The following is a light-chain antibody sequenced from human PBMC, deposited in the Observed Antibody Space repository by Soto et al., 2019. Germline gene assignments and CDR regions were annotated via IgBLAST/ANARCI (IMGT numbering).Light chain of an antibody. V-gene: IGKV3-15*01. CDR1: QSVDND. CDR2: DAS. J-gene: IGKJ4*01. CDR3: QQFHNWPLS. Sequence: VVLTQSPGTLSLSPGEGATLSRRASQSVDNDYVAWYQKKPGQAPRLLIDDASTRAAGIPARFNGGGSGTEFTLTISNLQSEDFALYYCQQFHNWPLSFGGGTKVDIK.